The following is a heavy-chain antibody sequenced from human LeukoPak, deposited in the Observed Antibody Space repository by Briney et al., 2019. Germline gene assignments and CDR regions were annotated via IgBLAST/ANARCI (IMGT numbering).Heavy chain of an antibody. V-gene: IGHV3-23*01. CDR1: GFTFSSYA. Sequence: GGSLRLSCAASGFTFSSYAMSWVRQAPGKGLEWVSAISGSGGSTYYADSVKGRFTISRDNSKNTLYLQMNSLRAEDTAVYHCAKESAITMVRGVIAYWGQGTLVTVSS. J-gene: IGHJ4*02. CDR2: ISGSGGST. CDR3: AKESAITMVRGVIAY. D-gene: IGHD3-10*01.